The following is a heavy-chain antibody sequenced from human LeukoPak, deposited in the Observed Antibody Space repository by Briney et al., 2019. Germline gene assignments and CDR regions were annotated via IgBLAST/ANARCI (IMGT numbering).Heavy chain of an antibody. Sequence: SQTLSLTRAISGDSVSSSGVAWNWIRQSPSRGLEWLGRTYYASQWSNEYALSVKSRITINPDTSKNQFSLQLNSVTPEDTAVYYCTRGRNSAFYYWGKGTLVTVSS. V-gene: IGHV6-1*01. D-gene: IGHD1-14*01. CDR1: GDSVSSSGVA. CDR2: TYYASQWSN. CDR3: TRGRNSAFYY. J-gene: IGHJ4*02.